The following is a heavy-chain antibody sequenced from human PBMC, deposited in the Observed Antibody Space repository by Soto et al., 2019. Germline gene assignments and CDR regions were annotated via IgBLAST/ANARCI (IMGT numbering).Heavy chain of an antibody. Sequence: ASVKVSCKASGYTFTGYYMHWVRQAPGQGLGWMGWINPNSGGTNYAQKFQGRVTMTRDTSISTAYMELSRLRSDDTAVYYCARGMADQQLAFDYWGQGTLVTVSS. V-gene: IGHV1-2*02. CDR2: INPNSGGT. CDR3: ARGMADQQLAFDY. J-gene: IGHJ4*02. D-gene: IGHD6-13*01. CDR1: GYTFTGYY.